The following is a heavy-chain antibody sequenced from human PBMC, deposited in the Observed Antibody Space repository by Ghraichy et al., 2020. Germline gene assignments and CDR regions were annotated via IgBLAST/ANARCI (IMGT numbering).Heavy chain of an antibody. J-gene: IGHJ5*02. CDR1: GHSFT. Sequence: SVKVSCKASGHSFTHWVRQAPGQGLEWMGIMNPSGRSATYAQKFQDRVTMTGDTSTNTVSMQLSSLRYEDTAVYYCVRDISGTSYFHAWGQGTLVTVSA. D-gene: IGHD1/OR15-1a*01. CDR2: MNPSGRSA. CDR3: VRDISGTSYFHA. V-gene: IGHV1-46*01.